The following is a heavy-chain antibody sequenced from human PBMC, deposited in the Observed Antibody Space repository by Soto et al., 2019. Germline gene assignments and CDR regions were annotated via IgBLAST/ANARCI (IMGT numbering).Heavy chain of an antibody. D-gene: IGHD1-1*01. V-gene: IGHV3-74*01. CDR2: INSDGSST. Sequence: GGSLRLSCAASGVTFSSYWMHWVRQAPGKGLVWVSRINSDGSSTSYADSVKGRFTISRDNSKNTLYLQMNSLRAEDTAVYYCAKSVYNWNDGFFDYWGQGTLVTVSS. CDR3: AKSVYNWNDGFFDY. CDR1: GVTFSSYW. J-gene: IGHJ4*02.